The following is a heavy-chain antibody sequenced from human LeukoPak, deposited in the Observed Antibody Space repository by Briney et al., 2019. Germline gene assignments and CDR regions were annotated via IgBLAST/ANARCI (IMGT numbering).Heavy chain of an antibody. CDR3: ARYSYGYIDY. V-gene: IGHV4-59*01. Sequence: SETLSLTCTVSGGSISSYYWSWIRQPPRNGLEWIGYIYYSGSTNYNPSLKSRVTISVDTSKNQFSLKLSSVTAADTAVYYCARYSYGYIDYWDQGTLVTVSS. D-gene: IGHD5-18*01. J-gene: IGHJ4*02. CDR2: IYYSGST. CDR1: GGSISSYY.